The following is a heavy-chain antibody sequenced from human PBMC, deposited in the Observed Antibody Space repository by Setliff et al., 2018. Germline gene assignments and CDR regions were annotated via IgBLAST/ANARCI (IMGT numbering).Heavy chain of an antibody. V-gene: IGHV3-23*03. CDR1: AFTFSKYA. Sequence: GGSLRLSCAASAFTFSKYAMSWIRQAPGKGLEWVSVVYSGSPNTYYAASVKGRFTISRDNSKNTLYLQMNSLRVEDSGVYYCAKDRDNRWHDFDSWGHGVLVTVSS. CDR2: VYSGSPNT. D-gene: IGHD1-1*01. CDR3: AKDRDNRWHDFDS. J-gene: IGHJ4*01.